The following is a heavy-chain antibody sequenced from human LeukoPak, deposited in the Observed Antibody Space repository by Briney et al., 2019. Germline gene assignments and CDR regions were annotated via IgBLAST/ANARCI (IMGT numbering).Heavy chain of an antibody. CDR2: IHYSGRT. J-gene: IGHJ4*02. Sequence: SETLSLTCTVSNGAMSTYYWNWIRQSPEKGLEWIGYIHYSGRTKYNPSLKSRLSMSKDTSKNQFSLNLSSVTAADTAVYFCAKTPDLQLSFPQFDSWGQGTLVTVSS. CDR3: AKTPDLQLSFPQFDS. CDR1: NGAMSTYY. V-gene: IGHV4-59*01. D-gene: IGHD3-16*02.